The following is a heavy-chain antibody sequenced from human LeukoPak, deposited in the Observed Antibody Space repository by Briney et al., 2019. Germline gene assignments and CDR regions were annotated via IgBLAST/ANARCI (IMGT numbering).Heavy chain of an antibody. CDR1: GYTFTGYY. Sequence: GASVKVSCKASGYTFTGYYMHWVRQAPGQGLEWMGWINPNSGGTNYAQKLQGRVTMTTDTSTSTAYMELRSLRSDDTAVYYCARDPITIFGVVIIGYYYGMDVWGQGTTVTVSS. V-gene: IGHV1-2*02. CDR3: ARDPITIFGVVIIGYYYGMDV. J-gene: IGHJ6*02. D-gene: IGHD3-3*01. CDR2: INPNSGGT.